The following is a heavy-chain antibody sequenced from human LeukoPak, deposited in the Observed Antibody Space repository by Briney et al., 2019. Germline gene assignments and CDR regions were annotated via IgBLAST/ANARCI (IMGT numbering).Heavy chain of an antibody. J-gene: IGHJ4*02. D-gene: IGHD3-22*01. V-gene: IGHV4-59*01. Sequence: SETLSLTCTVSGGSICSYYWSWIRQPPGKGLEWIGYIYYSGSTNYNPSLKSRVTISVDTSKNQFSLKLSSVTAADTAVYYCARGKSSGYSYYFDYWGQGTLVTVSS. CDR2: IYYSGST. CDR1: GGSICSYY. CDR3: ARGKSSGYSYYFDY.